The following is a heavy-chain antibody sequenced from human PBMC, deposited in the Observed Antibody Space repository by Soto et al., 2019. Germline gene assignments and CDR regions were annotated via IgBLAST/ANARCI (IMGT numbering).Heavy chain of an antibody. V-gene: IGHV2-70*01. CDR3: ARIPRYSSSWRAYYYYGMDG. CDR1: GFSLNTSGMC. J-gene: IGHJ6*02. Sequence: DPRPTLVNPTETLTLTCPFSGFSLNTSGMCVSWIRQPPGKALEWLALIDWDDDKYYSTSLKTRLTISKDTSKNQVVLTMTNMDPVDTATYYCARIPRYSSSWRAYYYYGMDGWGQGTTVTVSS. CDR2: IDWDDDK. D-gene: IGHD6-13*01.